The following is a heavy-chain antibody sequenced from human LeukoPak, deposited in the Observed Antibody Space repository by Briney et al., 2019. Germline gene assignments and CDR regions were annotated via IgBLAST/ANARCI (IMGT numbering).Heavy chain of an antibody. V-gene: IGHV3-48*03. Sequence: GGSLRLSCAASGFTFSSYEMNWVRQAPGKGLEWVSYISSSGSTIYYADSVKGRFTISRDNAKNSLYLQMNSLRAEDTAVYYFARDLWGPMGYWGQGTLVTVSS. CDR2: ISSSGSTI. CDR1: GFTFSSYE. CDR3: ARDLWGPMGY. J-gene: IGHJ4*02. D-gene: IGHD2/OR15-2a*01.